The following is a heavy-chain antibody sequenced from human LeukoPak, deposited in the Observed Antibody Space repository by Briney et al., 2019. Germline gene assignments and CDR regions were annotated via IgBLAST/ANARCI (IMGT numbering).Heavy chain of an antibody. D-gene: IGHD5-12*01. CDR3: ARGVATIKPYFDY. J-gene: IGHJ4*02. Sequence: SETLSLTCAVYGGSFSGYYGSRIRQPPGKGLEWIGEINHSGSTNYNPSLKSRVTISVDPSKHQFSLKLSSVTAADTAVYYCARGVATIKPYFDYWGQGTLVTVSS. CDR2: INHSGST. CDR1: GGSFSGYY. V-gene: IGHV4-34*01.